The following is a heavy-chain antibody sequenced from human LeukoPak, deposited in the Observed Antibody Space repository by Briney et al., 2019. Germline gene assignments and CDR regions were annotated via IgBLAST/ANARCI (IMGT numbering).Heavy chain of an antibody. J-gene: IGHJ4*02. Sequence: GGSLRLSCAASGFSFNSYCMTWVRQAPGRGLEWVANIDQAGTDTYYVDPVKGRFIISRDNAKNMVYLQMNTLRAEDAAYYSGGRFRYGAGIDLWGQGTLVTVSS. CDR3: GRFRYGAGIDL. D-gene: IGHD3-16*01. CDR1: GFSFNSYC. CDR2: IDQAGTDT. V-gene: IGHV3-7*01.